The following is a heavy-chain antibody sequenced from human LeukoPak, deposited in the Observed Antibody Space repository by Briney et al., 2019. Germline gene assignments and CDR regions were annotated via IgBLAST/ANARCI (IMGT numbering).Heavy chain of an antibody. D-gene: IGHD2-2*02. J-gene: IGHJ5*02. Sequence: SVKVSCKASGGTFSSYAISWVRQAPGQGLEWMGGIIPIFGTANYAQKFQGRVTITADKSTSTAYMELSSLRSEDTAVYYCASNIVVVPAAIGSWFDPWGQGILVTVSS. CDR1: GGTFSSYA. V-gene: IGHV1-69*06. CDR2: IIPIFGTA. CDR3: ASNIVVVPAAIGSWFDP.